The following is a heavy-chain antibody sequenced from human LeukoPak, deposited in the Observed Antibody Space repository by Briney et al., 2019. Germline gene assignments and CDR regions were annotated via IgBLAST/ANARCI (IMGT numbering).Heavy chain of an antibody. D-gene: IGHD3-9*01. J-gene: IGHJ4*02. CDR2: INHSGSI. CDR1: GGSFSGYY. CDR3: ARGLRYFSSPIDY. Sequence: SETLSLTCAVYGGSFSGYYWSWIRQPPGKGLEWMCEINHSGSINYNPSLNRRATISVDTSKNQFSLKLSSVTAADTAVYYCARGLRYFSSPIDYWGQGTLVTVSS. V-gene: IGHV4-34*01.